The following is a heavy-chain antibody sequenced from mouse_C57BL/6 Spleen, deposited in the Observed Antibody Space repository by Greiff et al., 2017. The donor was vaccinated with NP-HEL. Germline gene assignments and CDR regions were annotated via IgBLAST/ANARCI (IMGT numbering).Heavy chain of an antibody. CDR3: AREEAYYGSSYFDY. V-gene: IGHV1-55*01. Sequence: QVHVKQPGAELVKPGASVKMSCKASGYTFTSYWITWVKQRPGQGLEWIGDIYPGSGSPNYNEKFKSKATLTVDTSSSTAYMQLSNLTSEDSAVYYGAREEAYYGSSYFDYWGQGTTLTVSS. D-gene: IGHD1-1*01. CDR1: GYTFTSYW. CDR2: IYPGSGSP. J-gene: IGHJ2*01.